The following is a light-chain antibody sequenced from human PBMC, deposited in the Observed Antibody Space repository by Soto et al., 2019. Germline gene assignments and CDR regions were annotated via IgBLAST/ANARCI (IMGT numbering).Light chain of an antibody. J-gene: IGKJ1*01. CDR1: QSVSSN. Sequence: EIVLTHSPDTLSLPPGERATLSCTVSQSVSSNLAWYQQKPGQASRLLIYGASSRATGIPDRFSGSGSGTDFTLTISRLEPEDFAVYYCQKYGRSPTWTFGQGTKVDIK. V-gene: IGKV3-20*01. CDR2: GAS. CDR3: QKYGRSPTWT.